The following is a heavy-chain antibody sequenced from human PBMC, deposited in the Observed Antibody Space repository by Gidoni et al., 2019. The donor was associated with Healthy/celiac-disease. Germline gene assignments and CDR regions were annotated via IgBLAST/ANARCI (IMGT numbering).Heavy chain of an antibody. D-gene: IGHD6-19*01. Sequence: TSTVSGSAISSSSAYWGLIRKPPGKVLEWIGSIYSSGSTYYNPSLKSRVTISVDTSKNQFSLKLSSVTAADTAVYYCARGDLAVAVLFPPDYWGQGTLVTVSS. V-gene: IGHV4-39*07. CDR3: ARGDLAVAVLFPPDY. J-gene: IGHJ4*02. CDR2: IYSSGST. CDR1: GSAISSSSAY.